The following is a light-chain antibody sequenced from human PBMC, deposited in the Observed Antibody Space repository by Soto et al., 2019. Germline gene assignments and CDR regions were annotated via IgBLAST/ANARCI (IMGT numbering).Light chain of an antibody. CDR1: QGISNY. Sequence: DIQMTQSPSSLSASIGDRVTITCRARQGISNYLAWYQQKPGKVPKLLIYAASTLQSGVPSRFSGSGSGTNFTLNISSLQPEDVATYYYQRYGSATPFTCRRGTKVDIK. CDR3: QRYGSATPFT. V-gene: IGKV1-27*01. CDR2: AAS. J-gene: IGKJ3*01.